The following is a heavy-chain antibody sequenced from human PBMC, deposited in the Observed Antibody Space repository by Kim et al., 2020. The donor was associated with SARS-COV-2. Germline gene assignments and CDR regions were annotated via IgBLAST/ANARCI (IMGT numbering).Heavy chain of an antibody. Sequence: ASVKVSCKVSGYSLSELDIHWVRQAPGRGLEWMGGFDPVDSKIMYAQNFQARISMTEDKSTDTAYMQLSSLRSDDTAIYYCATAFDYDIVTDRAFDVWGQGTMVAVSS. J-gene: IGHJ3*01. CDR1: GYSLSELD. D-gene: IGHD3-9*01. CDR2: FDPVDSKI. V-gene: IGHV1-24*01. CDR3: ATAFDYDIVTDRAFDV.